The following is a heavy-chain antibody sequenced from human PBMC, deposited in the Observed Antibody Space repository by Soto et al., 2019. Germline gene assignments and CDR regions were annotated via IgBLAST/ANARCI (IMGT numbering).Heavy chain of an antibody. D-gene: IGHD5-12*01. CDR1: GGTFSSYT. CDR3: AIFGPWPRSGYVYSF. J-gene: IGHJ4*02. CDR2: IIPILGIA. Sequence: ASVKVSCKASGGTFSSYTISWVRQAPGQGLEWMGRIIPILGIANYAQKFQGRVTITADKSTSTAYMELSSLRSEDTAVYYCAIFGPWPRSGYVYSFCGQGTLVLVSS. V-gene: IGHV1-69*02.